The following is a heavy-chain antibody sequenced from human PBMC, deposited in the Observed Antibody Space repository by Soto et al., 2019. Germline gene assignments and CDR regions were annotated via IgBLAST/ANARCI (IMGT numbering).Heavy chain of an antibody. J-gene: IGHJ4*02. CDR3: AKVRYGSGSRYYFDY. Sequence: EVQLLESGGGLVQPGGSLRLSCAASGFTFSSYAMSWVRQAPGKGLEWVSAISGSGGSTYYADSVQGRFTISRDNSKNTLYLQMNSLRAEDTAVYYCAKVRYGSGSRYYFDYWGQGTLVTVSS. CDR2: ISGSGGST. D-gene: IGHD3-10*01. V-gene: IGHV3-23*01. CDR1: GFTFSSYA.